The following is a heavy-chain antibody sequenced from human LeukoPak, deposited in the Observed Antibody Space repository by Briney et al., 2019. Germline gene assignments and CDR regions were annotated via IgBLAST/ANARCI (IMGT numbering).Heavy chain of an antibody. J-gene: IGHJ6*03. CDR1: GGSISSYY. D-gene: IGHD3-3*01. V-gene: IGHV4-4*07. Sequence: SETLSLTCTVSGGSISSYYWSWIRQPAGKGLEWIGRIYTSGSTNYNPSLKSRVTMSVDTSKNQFSLKLSSVTAADTAVYYCARGRIDYDFWSGYYRPSASDYYYMDVWGKGTTVTVSS. CDR2: IYTSGST. CDR3: ARGRIDYDFWSGYYRPSASDYYYMDV.